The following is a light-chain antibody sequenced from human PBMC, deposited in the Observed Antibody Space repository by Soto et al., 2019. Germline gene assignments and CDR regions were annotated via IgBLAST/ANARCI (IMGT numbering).Light chain of an antibody. J-gene: IGKJ4*01. CDR3: QQYNDWPPLT. Sequence: EIVMTQSPATVSVSPGERATLSCRASQSIRTNVAWYQQKPGQALRLLIYDASTRATGLSSRFSASGSGTEFTVIISSLQSEDVAIYYCQQYNDWPPLTFGGGTRLEI. CDR1: QSIRTN. CDR2: DAS. V-gene: IGKV3-15*01.